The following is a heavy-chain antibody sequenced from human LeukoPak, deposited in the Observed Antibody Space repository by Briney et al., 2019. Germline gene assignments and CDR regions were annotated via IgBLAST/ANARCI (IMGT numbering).Heavy chain of an antibody. CDR3: AKESSGGWYFDY. J-gene: IGHJ4*02. CDR1: GFTFSSNA. Sequence: QSGGSLRLSCAASGFTFSSNAMIWVRQAPGKGLEWVSSIPASGGSTYYADSVKGRFTISRDNSKNSLYLQMNSLRAEDTAVYYCAKESSGGWYFDYWGQGTLVTVSS. CDR2: IPASGGST. V-gene: IGHV3-23*01. D-gene: IGHD6-19*01.